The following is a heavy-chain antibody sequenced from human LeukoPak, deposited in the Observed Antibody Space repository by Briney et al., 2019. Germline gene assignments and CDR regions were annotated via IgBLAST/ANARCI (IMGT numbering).Heavy chain of an antibody. J-gene: IGHJ2*01. D-gene: IGHD6-25*01. V-gene: IGHV4-39*01. Sequence: SETLSLTCTVSGGSISSSDSYWGWIRQPPGKGLEWIGSIYYSGSTYYSPSLKSRVTISVDTSKNQFSLKLSSVTAADTAVYYCARQGGGFWYFDLWGRGTLVTVSS. CDR3: ARQGGGFWYFDL. CDR1: GGSISSSDSY. CDR2: IYYSGST.